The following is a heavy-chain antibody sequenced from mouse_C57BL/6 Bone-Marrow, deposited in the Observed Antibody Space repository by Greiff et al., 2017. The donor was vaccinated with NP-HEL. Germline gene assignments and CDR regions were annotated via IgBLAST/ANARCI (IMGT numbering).Heavy chain of an antibody. CDR3: TRAISRTSIVYYFDY. D-gene: IGHD2-10*02. J-gene: IGHJ2*01. V-gene: IGHV5-9-1*02. CDR2: ISSGSGNI. CDR1: GFTFSTYA. Sequence: EVKLVESGEGLVKPGGSLKLSCAASGFTFSTYAMSWVRQTPEKRLEWVAYISSGSGNIYYADTVKGRFTISRDNAKNTLFLQMSSLMSEDTAMYYCTRAISRTSIVYYFDYWGKGTTLTVSS.